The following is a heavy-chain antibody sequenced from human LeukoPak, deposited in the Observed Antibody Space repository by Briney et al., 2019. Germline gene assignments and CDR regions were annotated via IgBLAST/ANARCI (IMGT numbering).Heavy chain of an antibody. D-gene: IGHD3-22*01. CDR2: ISSSASTI. CDR3: ARESSALPH. CDR1: ALTVSSYE. J-gene: IGHJ4*02. Sequence: GPLSLPCAAPALTVSSYEMNWVRQAPGKGLEWLSYISSSASTIYSAASVTGRYTISRDNAQNPLSLQMNSLSAEDTAVYYCARESSALPHWGQGTLVTVSS. V-gene: IGHV3-48*03.